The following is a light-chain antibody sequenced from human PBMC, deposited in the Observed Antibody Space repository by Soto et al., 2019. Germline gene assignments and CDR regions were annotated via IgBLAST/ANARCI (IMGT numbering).Light chain of an antibody. CDR1: QSVTSY. J-gene: IGKJ4*01. CDR3: QQYNNWPPLT. V-gene: IGKV3-15*01. CDR2: GAS. Sequence: EIVLTQSPASLSLSPGERAPLSCRASQSVTSYLAWYQQRPGQAPRLLIYGASTRATGIPARFSGSGSGTEFTLTISSLHSEDFAVYYCQQYNNWPPLTFGGGTKVDIK.